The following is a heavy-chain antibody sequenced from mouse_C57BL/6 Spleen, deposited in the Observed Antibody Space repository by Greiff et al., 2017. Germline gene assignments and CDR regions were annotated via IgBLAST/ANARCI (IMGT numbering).Heavy chain of an antibody. CDR3: AGHGDGCEECYRHFDV. V-gene: IGHV1-62-2*01. CDR2: FYPGSGSI. J-gene: IGHJ1*03. Sequence: VQLQQSGAELVKPGASVKLSCKASGYTFTEYTIHWVKQRSGQGLEWIGWFYPGSGSIKYNEKFKDKATLTADKSSSTAYMALSSMTSEESAVFFCAGHGDGCEECYRHFDVWGTGTTLTVSS. D-gene: IGHD2-2*01. CDR1: GYTFTEYT.